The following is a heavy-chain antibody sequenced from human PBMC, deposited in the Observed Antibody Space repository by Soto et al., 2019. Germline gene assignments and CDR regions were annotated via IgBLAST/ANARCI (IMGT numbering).Heavy chain of an antibody. J-gene: IGHJ3*02. CDR3: ASQIVSEIVVVPAATERRIESAFDI. D-gene: IGHD2-2*01. Sequence: GGSLRLSCAASGFTFSSYGMHWVRQAPGKGLEWVAVIWYDGSNKYYADSVKGRLTISRDNSKNTLYLQMNSLRAEDTAVYYCASQIVSEIVVVPAATERRIESAFDIWGQGTMVTVSS. V-gene: IGHV3-33*01. CDR2: IWYDGSNK. CDR1: GFTFSSYG.